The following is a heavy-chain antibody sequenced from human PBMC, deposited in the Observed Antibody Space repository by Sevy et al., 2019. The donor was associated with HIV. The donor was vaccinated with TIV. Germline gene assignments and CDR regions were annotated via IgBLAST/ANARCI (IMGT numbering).Heavy chain of an antibody. CDR1: GYTFTSYG. CDR2: ISAYNGNT. J-gene: IGHJ4*02. D-gene: IGHD2-2*02. CDR3: AGDRGYCSSTSCYTGDY. V-gene: IGHV1-18*01. Sequence: ASVKVSCKASGYTFTSYGISWVRQAPGQGLEWMGWISAYNGNTNYAQKLQGRVTMTTDTSTSTAYMERRSLRSDYTAVYYCAGDRGYCSSTSCYTGDYWGQGSLVTVSS.